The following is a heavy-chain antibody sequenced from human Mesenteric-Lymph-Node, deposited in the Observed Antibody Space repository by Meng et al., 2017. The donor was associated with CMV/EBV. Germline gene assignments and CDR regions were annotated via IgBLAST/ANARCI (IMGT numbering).Heavy chain of an antibody. V-gene: IGHV3-11*04. Sequence: GGSLRLSCAASGFTFSDYYMSWIRQAPGKGLEWVSGISWNSGSIGYADSVKGRFTISRDNAKNSLYLQMTSLRAEDAAVYYCARDDQAIGTYATLDYWGQGALVTVSS. CDR2: ISWNSGSI. D-gene: IGHD1-26*01. CDR3: ARDDQAIGTYATLDY. J-gene: IGHJ4*02. CDR1: GFTFSDYY.